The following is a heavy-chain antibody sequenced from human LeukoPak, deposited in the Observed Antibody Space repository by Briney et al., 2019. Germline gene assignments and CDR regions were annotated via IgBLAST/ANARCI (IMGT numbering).Heavy chain of an antibody. CDR2: INPDGRTT. Sequence: GVLRLSCAAAGFTLSTYWMHWVRQAPGKGLVWVSHINPDGRTTRYANSVTGRFTISRDNAKNTADLQMSSLRAEDTAVYYCVRDLGGSDDYWGQGTLVTVSS. CDR3: VRDLGGSDDY. CDR1: GFTLSTYW. V-gene: IGHV3-74*01. D-gene: IGHD2-15*01. J-gene: IGHJ4*02.